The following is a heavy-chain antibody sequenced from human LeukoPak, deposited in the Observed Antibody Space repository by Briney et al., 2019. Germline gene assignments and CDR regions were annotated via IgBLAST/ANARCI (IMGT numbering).Heavy chain of an antibody. Sequence: PGESLKISCKGSGYSFTTSWIGWVRQMPGKGLELMGVIYPGDSDTRYSPSFQGQVTISADKSISTAYLQWSSLKASDTAMYYCARRRAAADHNWFDPWGQGTLVTVSS. CDR2: IYPGDSDT. D-gene: IGHD6-13*01. CDR3: ARRRAAADHNWFDP. CDR1: GYSFTTSW. V-gene: IGHV5-51*01. J-gene: IGHJ5*02.